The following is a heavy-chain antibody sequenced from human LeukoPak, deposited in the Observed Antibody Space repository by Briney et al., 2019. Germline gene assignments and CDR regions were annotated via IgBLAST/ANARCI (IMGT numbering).Heavy chain of an antibody. CDR2: ISPLDGKT. J-gene: IGHJ4*02. D-gene: IGHD6-13*01. V-gene: IGHV1-18*01. CDR1: GYTFTGYG. Sequence: ASVKVSCKASGYTFTGYGISWVRQAPGQGLEWMGWISPLDGKTNYAQKIQGRVTMTTDTPTTTAYMELRRLTSDDTAVYFCTRDASSSWYHYWGQGTLVTVSS. CDR3: TRDASSSWYHY.